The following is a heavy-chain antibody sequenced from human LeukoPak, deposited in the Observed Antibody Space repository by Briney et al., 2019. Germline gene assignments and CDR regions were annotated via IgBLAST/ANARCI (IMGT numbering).Heavy chain of an antibody. CDR2: ISYTGAT. V-gene: IGHV4-59*11. J-gene: IGHJ4*02. D-gene: IGHD2/OR15-2a*01. CDR1: GASISNQH. CDR3: TRGFYEPFDH. Sequence: SETLSLTCTVSGASISNQHWDWIRQPPGKGLEWIGYISYTGATGYNPSLKSRATISFDTSKDQFSLNIKSVTAADTAVYYCTRGFYEPFDHWGQGKLVTV.